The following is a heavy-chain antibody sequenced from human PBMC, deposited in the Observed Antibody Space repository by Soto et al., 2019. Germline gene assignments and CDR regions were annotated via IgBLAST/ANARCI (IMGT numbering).Heavy chain of an antibody. Sequence: PGGSLRLSCAASGFTFSSYGMHWVRQAPGKGLEWVAVISYDGSNKYYADSVKGRFTISRDNSKNTLYLQMNSLRAEDTAVYYCAKAPSPPGIAAPIDYWGQGTLVTVSS. V-gene: IGHV3-30*18. D-gene: IGHD6-13*01. CDR3: AKAPSPPGIAAPIDY. J-gene: IGHJ4*02. CDR1: GFTFSSYG. CDR2: ISYDGSNK.